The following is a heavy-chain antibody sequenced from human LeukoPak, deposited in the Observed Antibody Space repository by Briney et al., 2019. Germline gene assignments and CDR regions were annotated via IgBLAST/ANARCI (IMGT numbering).Heavy chain of an antibody. CDR1: GFTFNIYP. D-gene: IGHD2-2*01. V-gene: IGHV4-34*01. CDR2: ITNTGDT. J-gene: IGHJ5*02. Sequence: PGGSLRLSCAASGFTFNIYPMHWIRQPPGKGLEWIGEITNTGDTKYNPSLNNRVTIAVDTSKRQFSLRLTSVTAADTAMYYCARSGIVVVPAAIVCSWFDPWGQGTLVTVSS. CDR3: ARSGIVVVPAAIVCSWFDP.